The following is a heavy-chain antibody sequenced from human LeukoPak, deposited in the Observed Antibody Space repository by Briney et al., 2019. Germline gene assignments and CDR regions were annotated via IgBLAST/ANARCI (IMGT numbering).Heavy chain of an antibody. V-gene: IGHV3-21*01. D-gene: IGHD3-10*01. CDR2: ISSSSSYI. J-gene: IGHJ6*02. Sequence: GGSLRLSCAASGFTFSSHRMNWVRQAPGKGLEWVSSISSSSSYIYYADSLKGRFTISRDNAKNSLYLQMNSLRVEDTAVHYCARVYYDSGSYPMDVWGQGTTVTVSS. CDR3: ARVYYDSGSYPMDV. CDR1: GFTFSSHR.